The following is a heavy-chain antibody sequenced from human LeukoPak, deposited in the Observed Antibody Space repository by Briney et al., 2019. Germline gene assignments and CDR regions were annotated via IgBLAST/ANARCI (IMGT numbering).Heavy chain of an antibody. CDR2: IIGSGGST. CDR3: AKDMGRGHRYFDWLSTDAFDI. CDR1: GFTFSSYG. J-gene: IGHJ3*02. V-gene: IGHV3-23*01. Sequence: GGSLRLSCAASGFTFSSYGMSWVRQAPGKGLEWVSAIIGSGGSTYYADSVKGRFTISRDNSKNTLYLQMNSLRAEDTAVYYCAKDMGRGHRYFDWLSTDAFDIWGQGTMVTVSS. D-gene: IGHD3-9*01.